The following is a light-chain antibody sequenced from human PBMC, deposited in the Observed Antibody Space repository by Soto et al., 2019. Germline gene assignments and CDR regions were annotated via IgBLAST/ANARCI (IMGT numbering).Light chain of an antibody. CDR3: QQYNSYSWT. Sequence: AIRMTQSPSSLSASTGDRVTITCRASQGISSYLAWYQQKPGKAPKLLIFAASSLQSGVPPRFSGSESATEFTLNISSLQHDDFATYYCQQYNSYSWTFGQGTKVDIK. CDR1: QGISSY. CDR2: AAS. J-gene: IGKJ1*01. V-gene: IGKV1-8*01.